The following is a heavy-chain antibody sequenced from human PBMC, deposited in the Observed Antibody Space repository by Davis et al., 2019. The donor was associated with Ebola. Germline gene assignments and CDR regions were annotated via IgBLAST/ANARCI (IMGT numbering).Heavy chain of an antibody. V-gene: IGHV1-46*01. Sequence: QRFQGRVTMTRDTSTSTVYMELSSLRSEDTAVYYCARDLNIVVQPSNFEWGMDVWGQGTTVTVSS. CDR3: ARDLNIVVQPSNFEWGMDV. D-gene: IGHD2-21*01. J-gene: IGHJ6*02.